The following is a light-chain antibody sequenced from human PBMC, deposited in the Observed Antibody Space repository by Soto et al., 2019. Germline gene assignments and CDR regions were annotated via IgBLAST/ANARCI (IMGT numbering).Light chain of an antibody. V-gene: IGKV3-20*01. CDR3: QQFGSSPIT. CDR2: GVS. Sequence: EVVLTQSPGTLSLSPGERATLSCRASQSVSSTYLAWYQQKPGQAPRLLIYGVSNRATGIPDRVSGSGSGTDFTLTISRLEPEDFAAYYCQQFGSSPITFGQGTRLELK. CDR1: QSVSSTY. J-gene: IGKJ5*01.